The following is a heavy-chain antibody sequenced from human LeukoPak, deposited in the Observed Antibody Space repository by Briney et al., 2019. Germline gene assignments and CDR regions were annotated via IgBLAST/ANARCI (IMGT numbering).Heavy chain of an antibody. D-gene: IGHD6-25*01. CDR2: TYYRSKWYY. J-gene: IGHJ5*02. CDR1: GDSVSSDSGA. V-gene: IGHV6-1*01. CDR3: AREGGDPRWLDP. Sequence: SQTLSLTCAISGDSVSSDSGAWNWIRQSPSRSLEWLGRTYYRSKWYYDYAVSVKGRITINADTSRSQFSLNLTSVTAADTAVYSCAREGGDPRWLDPWGQGTLVTVSS.